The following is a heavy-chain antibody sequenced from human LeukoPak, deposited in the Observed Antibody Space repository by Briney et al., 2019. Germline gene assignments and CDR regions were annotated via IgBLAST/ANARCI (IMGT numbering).Heavy chain of an antibody. D-gene: IGHD3-10*01. J-gene: IGHJ4*02. CDR3: AKHVLLWFGELSRFDY. CDR2: ISGSGGST. CDR1: GFTFSSYA. Sequence: GGSLRLSCAASGFTFSSYAMSWVRQAPGKGLEWVAAISGSGGSTYYADSVKGRFTISRDNSKNTLYLQMNSLRAEDTAVYYCAKHVLLWFGELSRFDYWGQGTLVTVSP. V-gene: IGHV3-23*01.